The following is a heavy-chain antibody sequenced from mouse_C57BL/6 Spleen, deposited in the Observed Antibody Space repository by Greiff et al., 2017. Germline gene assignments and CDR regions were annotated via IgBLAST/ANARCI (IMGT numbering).Heavy chain of an antibody. J-gene: IGHJ1*03. CDR2: IHPNSGST. CDR3: ARGGMTTVVARYWYCDV. V-gene: IGHV1-64*01. CDR1: GYTFTSYW. Sequence: QVQLKQPGAELVKPGASVKLSCKASGYTFTSYWMHWVKQRPGQGLEWIGMIHPNSGSTNYNEKFKSKATLTVDKSSSTAYMQLSSLTSEDSAVYYCARGGMTTVVARYWYCDVWGTGTTVTVSS. D-gene: IGHD1-1*01.